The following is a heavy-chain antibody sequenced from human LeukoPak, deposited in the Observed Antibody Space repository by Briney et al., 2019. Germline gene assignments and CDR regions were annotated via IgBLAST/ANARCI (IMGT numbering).Heavy chain of an antibody. CDR1: GGTFSSYA. J-gene: IGHJ4*02. Sequence: VASVKVSCKASGGTFSSYAISWVRQAPGQGLEWMGGIIPIFGTANYAQKFQGRVTITADKSTSTAYMELSSLRSEDTAVYYCARDLVHSSSWYGNSDYWGQGTLVTVSS. CDR2: IIPIFGTA. D-gene: IGHD6-13*01. V-gene: IGHV1-69*06. CDR3: ARDLVHSSSWYGNSDY.